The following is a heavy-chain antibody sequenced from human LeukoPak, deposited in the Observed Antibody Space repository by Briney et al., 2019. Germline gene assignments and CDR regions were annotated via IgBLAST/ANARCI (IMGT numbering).Heavy chain of an antibody. CDR3: GRDPNGDYVGAFDF. V-gene: IGHV3-30*04. J-gene: IGHJ3*01. Sequence: PGGSLRLSCAASGFTFSSYAMHWVRQAPGKGLEWVAVISYDGSNKYYADSVKGRFTMSRDNSKSTLYLQMNSLRVGDTAVYYCGRDPNGDYVGAFDFGGQGTLVTVSS. CDR1: GFTFSSYA. D-gene: IGHD4-17*01. CDR2: ISYDGSNK.